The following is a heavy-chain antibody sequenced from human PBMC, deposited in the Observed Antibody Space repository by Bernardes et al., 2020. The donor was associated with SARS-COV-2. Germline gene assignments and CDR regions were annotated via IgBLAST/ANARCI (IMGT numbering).Heavy chain of an antibody. V-gene: IGHV1-69*13. CDR1: VGTFSSYA. D-gene: IGHD2-15*01. Sequence: SVKVSCKASVGTFSSYAISWVRQAPGQGLEWMGGIIPIFGTANYAQKFQGRVTITADESTSTAYMELSSLRSEDTAVCYCARRVVVVAAASDYWGQGTLVAVTS. CDR2: IIPIFGTA. CDR3: ARRVVVVAAASDY. J-gene: IGHJ4*02.